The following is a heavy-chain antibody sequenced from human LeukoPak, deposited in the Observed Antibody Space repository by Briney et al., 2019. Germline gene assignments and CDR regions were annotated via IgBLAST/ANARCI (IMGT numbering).Heavy chain of an antibody. CDR1: GGSFSGYF. CDR2: INHSGST. D-gene: IGHD3-3*01. J-gene: IGHJ6*02. Sequence: SETLSLTCAVNGGSFSGYFWSWIRQPPGKGLEWIGEINHSGSTYYNASLKSRITISVDTSKRQFSLRMNSVTAADTAVYFCAGYYSSIYGMDVWGQGTSVTVSS. CDR3: AGYYSSIYGMDV. V-gene: IGHV4-34*01.